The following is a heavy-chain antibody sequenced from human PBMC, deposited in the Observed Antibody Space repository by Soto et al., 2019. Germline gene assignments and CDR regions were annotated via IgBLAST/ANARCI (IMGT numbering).Heavy chain of an antibody. D-gene: IGHD3-3*01. V-gene: IGHV2-5*01. CDR2: IYWYDDK. J-gene: IGHJ4*02. CDR3: AHRVLRTVFGLVTTTAIYFDF. CDR1: LFSLTTSGVG. Sequence: QITLNESGPMQVQPRQTITLTCTFSLFSLTTSGVGVGWILQSPGKAPEWLALIYWYDDKRYSPSLKSRLTITTDPSKNQVVLTMADLDPADTGTYYCAHRVLRTVFGLVTTTAIYFDFWGQGTPVAVSS.